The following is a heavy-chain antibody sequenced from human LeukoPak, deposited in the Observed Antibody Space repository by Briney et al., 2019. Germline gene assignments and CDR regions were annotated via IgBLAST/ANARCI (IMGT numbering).Heavy chain of an antibody. CDR3: ARTARLPDS. Sequence: PSETLSLTCTVSADSLRTHYWSWLRQPPGKGLECIGYVYFSGITNYNPSLKSRVTMSVDTSKNQLSLKLSSVTAADTAVYSGARTARLPDSWGQGTLVTVSS. CDR2: VYFSGIT. V-gene: IGHV4-4*09. J-gene: IGHJ4*02. D-gene: IGHD1-14*01. CDR1: ADSLRTHY.